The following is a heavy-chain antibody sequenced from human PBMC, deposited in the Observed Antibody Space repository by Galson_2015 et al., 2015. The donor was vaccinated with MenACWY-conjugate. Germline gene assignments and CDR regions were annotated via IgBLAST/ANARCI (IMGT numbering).Heavy chain of an antibody. V-gene: IGHV3-23*01. Sequence: SLRLSCAASGFTFSSYWMSWVRQAPGKGLEWVSGISESGGGKYYADSVKGRFTISSDNSKNTLYLQMNSLRAEETAVYSCEKEQDLKGYCTRTSCTGGDSGGQEPRAPGSS. CDR1: GFTFSSYW. D-gene: IGHD2-2*01. CDR2: ISESGGGK. CDR3: EKEQDLKGYCTRTSCTGGDS. J-gene: IGHJ4*02.